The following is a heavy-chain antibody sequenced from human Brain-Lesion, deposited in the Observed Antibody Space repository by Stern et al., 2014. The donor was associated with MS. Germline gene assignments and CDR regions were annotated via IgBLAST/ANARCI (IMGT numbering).Heavy chain of an antibody. CDR3: AGEEDIRYCSGGSCTGNWFDP. D-gene: IGHD2-15*01. V-gene: IGHV4-39*01. CDR2: IYYIGNT. Sequence: VQLVESGPGLVKPSETLSLTCTVAGGSVSSTSYAWAWIRQPPGKGLEWIGTIYYIGNTYYSPSLKSRLTISLDTSKKLFALQLRSVTAADTAVYYCAGEEDIRYCSGGSCTGNWFDPWGQGTLVTVSS. J-gene: IGHJ5*02. CDR1: GGSVSSTSYA.